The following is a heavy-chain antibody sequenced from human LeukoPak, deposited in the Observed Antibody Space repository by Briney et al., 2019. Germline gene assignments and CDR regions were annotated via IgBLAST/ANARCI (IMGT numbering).Heavy chain of an antibody. CDR1: DGSISSGGYY. Sequence: SETLSLTCTVSDGSISSGGYYWSWIRQHPGKGLEWIGYIYYSGGTFYNPSLKSRVTISVDTSKNQFSLKLSSVTAADTAVYYCATGYCSSTSCPHNWFDPWGQGTLVTVSS. V-gene: IGHV4-31*03. CDR3: ATGYCSSTSCPHNWFDP. CDR2: IYYSGGT. J-gene: IGHJ5*02. D-gene: IGHD2-2*01.